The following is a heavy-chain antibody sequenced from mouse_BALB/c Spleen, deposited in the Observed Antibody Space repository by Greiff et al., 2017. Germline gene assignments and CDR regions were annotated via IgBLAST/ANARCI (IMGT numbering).Heavy chain of an antibody. CDR3: TRDGKGAMDY. J-gene: IGHJ4*01. Sequence: VQLQESGAELVRPGASVTLSCKASGYTFTDYEMHWVKQTPVHGLEWIGAIDPETGGTAYNQKFKGKATLTADKSSSTAYMELRSLTSEDSAVYYCTRDGKGAMDYWGQGTSVTVSS. D-gene: IGHD2-1*01. V-gene: IGHV1-15*01. CDR1: GYTFTDYE. CDR2: IDPETGGT.